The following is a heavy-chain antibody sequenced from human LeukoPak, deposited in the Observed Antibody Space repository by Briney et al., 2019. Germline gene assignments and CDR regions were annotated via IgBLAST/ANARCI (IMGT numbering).Heavy chain of an antibody. CDR1: GFTFSSYS. D-gene: IGHD6-19*01. J-gene: IGHJ4*02. Sequence: GGSLRLSCAASGFTFSSYSMNWVRQAPGKGLEWVSSIGSSSSYIYYADSVKGRFTISRDNAKNTLYLQMNSLRAEDTAVYYCANPAGRGYWGQGTLVTVSS. CDR2: IGSSSSYI. CDR3: ANPAGRGY. V-gene: IGHV3-21*01.